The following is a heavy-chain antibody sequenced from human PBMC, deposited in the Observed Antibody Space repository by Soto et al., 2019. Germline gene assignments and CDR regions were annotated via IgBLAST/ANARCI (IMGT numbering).Heavy chain of an antibody. J-gene: IGHJ4*02. CDR3: ATSYGSGYRAFDY. D-gene: IGHD3-10*01. CDR2: VNPILSMS. CDR1: GYTFTSYD. V-gene: IGHV1-69*04. Sequence: GASVKVSCKASGYTFTSYDINWVRQAPGLGLEWMGRVNPILSMSNYAQKFQGRVTMTADKSTSTAYMELRSLRSEDTAFYYCATSYGSGYRAFDYWGQGALVTVSS.